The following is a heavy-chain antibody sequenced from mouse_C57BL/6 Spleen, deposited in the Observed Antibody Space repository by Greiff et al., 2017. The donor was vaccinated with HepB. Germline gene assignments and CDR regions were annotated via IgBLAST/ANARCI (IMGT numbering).Heavy chain of an antibody. D-gene: IGHD2-4*01. Sequence: VQLQQSGAELVKPGASVKLSCKASGYTFTSYWMHWVKQRPGQGLKWIGMIHPNSGSTNYNEKFKSKATLTVDKSSSTAYMQLSSLTSEDSAVYYCAYDYDPWYFDVWGTRTTVTVSS. CDR1: GYTFTSYW. CDR2: IHPNSGST. CDR3: AYDYDPWYFDV. V-gene: IGHV1-64*01. J-gene: IGHJ1*03.